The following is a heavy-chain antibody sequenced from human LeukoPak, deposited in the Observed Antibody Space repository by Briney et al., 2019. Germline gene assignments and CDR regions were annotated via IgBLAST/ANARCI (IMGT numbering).Heavy chain of an antibody. Sequence: SETLSLTCTVSGGSISSYYWSWIRQPPGKGLEWIGYIYYSGSTNYNPSLKSRVTISVDTSKNQFSLKLSSVTAADTAVYYCAREYSSGWSRWFDPWGQGTLVTVPS. CDR1: GGSISSYY. J-gene: IGHJ5*02. D-gene: IGHD6-19*01. CDR2: IYYSGST. V-gene: IGHV4-59*01. CDR3: AREYSSGWSRWFDP.